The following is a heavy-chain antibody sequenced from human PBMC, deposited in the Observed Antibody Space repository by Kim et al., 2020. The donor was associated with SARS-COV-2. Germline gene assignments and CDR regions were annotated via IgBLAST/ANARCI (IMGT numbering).Heavy chain of an antibody. J-gene: IGHJ4*02. V-gene: IGHV3-30*18. CDR2: ISSDGSNR. CDR1: GFTFNTCG. CDR3: AKHNKTTRDFDS. D-gene: IGHD4-4*01. Sequence: GGSLRLSCAASGFTFNTCGMHWVRQSPGKGLEWVALISSDGSNRFYADSVKGRFTISRDNFKNTLYLQMNGLRAEDTALYYCAKHNKTTRDFDSWGQGTLVTVAS.